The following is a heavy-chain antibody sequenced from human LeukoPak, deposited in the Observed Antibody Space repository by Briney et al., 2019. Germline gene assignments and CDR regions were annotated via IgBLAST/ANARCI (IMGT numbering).Heavy chain of an antibody. CDR3: ATSSYSYGPNDY. J-gene: IGHJ4*02. CDR2: ISGSGGST. CDR1: GFTFSSYG. V-gene: IGHV3-23*01. D-gene: IGHD5-18*01. Sequence: PGGTLRLSCAASGFTFSSYGMSWVRQAPGKGLEWVSAISGSGGSTYYADSVKGRFTISRDNSKNTLYLQMNSLRAEDTAVYYCATSSYSYGPNDYWGQGTLVTVSS.